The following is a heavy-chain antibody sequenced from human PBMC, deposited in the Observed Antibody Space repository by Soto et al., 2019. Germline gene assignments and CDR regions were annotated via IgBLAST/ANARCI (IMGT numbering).Heavy chain of an antibody. D-gene: IGHD1-26*01. Sequence: QVQLQESGPGLVKPSETLSLTCTFSGGSISSYYWSWIRQPPGKGLEWIGYMYYSGSTNYNPSLKRRVTISVDTSKTQFSLKLSSVTAADTAVYYCARRWGRTFDYWGQGTLVTVSS. J-gene: IGHJ4*02. CDR3: ARRWGRTFDY. V-gene: IGHV4-59*08. CDR1: GGSISSYY. CDR2: MYYSGST.